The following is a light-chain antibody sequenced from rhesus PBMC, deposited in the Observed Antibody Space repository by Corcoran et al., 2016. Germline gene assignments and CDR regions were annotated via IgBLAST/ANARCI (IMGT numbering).Light chain of an antibody. J-gene: IGKJ1*01. V-gene: IGKV2S2*01. CDR1: QSLLHSNGNTY. CDR2: KVT. CDR3: MQSTKDRT. Sequence: DIVMTQTPLSLPVTPGEPASISCRSSQSLLHSNGNTYLDWYLQKPGQSPRFLIYKVTNREYGVPDRFSGSGSGTDFTLKISRVEPEDVGVYYCMQSTKDRTFGQGTKVEIK.